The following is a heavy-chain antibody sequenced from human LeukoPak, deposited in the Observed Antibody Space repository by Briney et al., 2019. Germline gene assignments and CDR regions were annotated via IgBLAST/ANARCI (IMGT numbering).Heavy chain of an antibody. CDR1: GYSFTSYW. Sequence: RGESLKISCKGSGYSFTSYWIGRVRQMPGKGLEWMGIIYPGDSDTRYSPSFQGQVTIPADKSISTAYLQWSSLKASDTAMYYCARHKGSCSSTSCYDNWFDPWGQGTLVTVSS. CDR3: ARHKGSCSSTSCYDNWFDP. V-gene: IGHV5-51*01. D-gene: IGHD2-2*01. CDR2: IYPGDSDT. J-gene: IGHJ5*02.